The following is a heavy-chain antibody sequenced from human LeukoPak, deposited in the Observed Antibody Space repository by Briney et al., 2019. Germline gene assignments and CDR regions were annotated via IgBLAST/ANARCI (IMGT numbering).Heavy chain of an antibody. CDR3: AKSYNYGSGSYYNHFDS. CDR1: GFTFSSYA. J-gene: IGHJ4*02. Sequence: PGGSLRLSCAASGFTFSSYAMSWVRQAPGKGLEWVSTVSGSGDSTYYADSVKGRFTLSRDNSKNTLSLQMNNLRAEDTALYYCAKSYNYGSGSYYNHFDSWGQGTLVTVSS. D-gene: IGHD3-10*01. V-gene: IGHV3-23*01. CDR2: VSGSGDST.